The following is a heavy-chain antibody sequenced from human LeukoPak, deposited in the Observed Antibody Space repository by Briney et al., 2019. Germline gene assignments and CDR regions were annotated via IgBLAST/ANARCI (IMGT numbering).Heavy chain of an antibody. Sequence: GGSLRLSCAASGFTVSSNYMGWVRQAPGKGLEWVSVIYSGGDTYYADAVKGRFTISRGNSKNMIYLEMTNLKAEDTAVYYCAKERNLEIAVAGTIFDYWGQGTLVTVSS. CDR2: IYSGGDT. CDR1: GFTVSSNY. J-gene: IGHJ4*02. CDR3: AKERNLEIAVAGTIFDY. D-gene: IGHD6-19*01. V-gene: IGHV3-66*01.